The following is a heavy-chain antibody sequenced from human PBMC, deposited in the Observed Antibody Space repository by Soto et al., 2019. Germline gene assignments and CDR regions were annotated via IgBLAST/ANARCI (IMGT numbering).Heavy chain of an antibody. V-gene: IGHV3-7*03. CDR2: IKQDGSEK. CDR1: GFTFSSYW. D-gene: IGHD3-9*01. J-gene: IGHJ6*03. CDR3: ARDGGPLALSGRWGYYYYYMDV. Sequence: GGSLRLSCAASGFTFSSYWMSWVRQAPGKGLEWVANIKQDGSEKYYVDSVKGRFTISRDNAKNSLYLQMNSLRAEDTAVYYWARDGGPLALSGRWGYYYYYMDVWGKGTTVTVSS.